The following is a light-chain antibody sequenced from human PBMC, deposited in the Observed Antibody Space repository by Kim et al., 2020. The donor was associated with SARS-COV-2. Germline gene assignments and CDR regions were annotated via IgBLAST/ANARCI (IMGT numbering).Light chain of an antibody. Sequence: VSPDQTASIACSGDRLGEKYASWYQQKPGQSPVLVIYNESRRPSGIPERFSGSNSGNTATLTISGTQAIDEADYYCQAWDNNNGVFGGGTQLTVL. CDR3: QAWDNNNGV. CDR2: NES. J-gene: IGLJ3*02. CDR1: RLGEKY. V-gene: IGLV3-1*01.